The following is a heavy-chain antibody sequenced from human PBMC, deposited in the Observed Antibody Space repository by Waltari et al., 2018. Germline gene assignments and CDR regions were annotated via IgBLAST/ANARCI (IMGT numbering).Heavy chain of an antibody. CDR3: ARLPHTMARAFDI. CDR2: INPNSGGT. D-gene: IGHD3-10*01. V-gene: IGHV1-2*02. Sequence: QVQLVQSGAEVKKPGASVKVSCKASGYTFTGYYMHWVRQAPGQGLEWMGWINPNSGGTNDAQKFQGRVTMTRDTSISTAYMELSRLRSDDTAVYYCARLPHTMARAFDIWGQGTMVTVSS. J-gene: IGHJ3*02. CDR1: GYTFTGYY.